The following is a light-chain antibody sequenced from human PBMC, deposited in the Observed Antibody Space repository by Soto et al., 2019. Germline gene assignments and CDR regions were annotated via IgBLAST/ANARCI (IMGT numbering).Light chain of an antibody. Sequence: EIVMTQSPATLSVSPGERATLSYRASQSVSSNLAWYQQKPGQAPRLLIYGASTRATGIPARFSGSGSGTEFTLTIGSLQSEDFAVYYCQQYINWWTFGQGTKVEIK. V-gene: IGKV3-15*01. CDR3: QQYINWWT. CDR2: GAS. CDR1: QSVSSN. J-gene: IGKJ1*01.